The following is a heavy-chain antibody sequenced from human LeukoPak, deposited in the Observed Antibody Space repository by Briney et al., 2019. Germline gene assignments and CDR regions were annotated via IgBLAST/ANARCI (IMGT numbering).Heavy chain of an antibody. CDR2: IYYLGNS. D-gene: IGHD2-8*02. V-gene: IGHV4-39*01. CDR1: GGSISSSDCW. J-gene: IGHJ4*02. CDR3: ARQLGTGRWTFDS. Sequence: SETLSLTCTVSGGSISSSDCWWGCIRQPPGKGLEWIGSIYYLGNSHYNPSLKSRVSMSVDTSKNQFSLKLTSVTASDTALYYCARQLGTGRWTFDSWGQGTLVTVSS.